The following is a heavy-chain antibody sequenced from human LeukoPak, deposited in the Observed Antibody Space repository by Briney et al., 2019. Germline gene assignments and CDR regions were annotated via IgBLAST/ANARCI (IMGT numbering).Heavy chain of an antibody. V-gene: IGHV3-53*01. CDR2: IYSGGST. D-gene: IGHD2-15*01. CDR1: GFTVSSNY. CDR3: ARAGLYCSGGSCYHFDY. J-gene: IGHJ4*02. Sequence: PGGSLRLSCAASGFTVSSNYMSWVRQAPGKGLEWGSVIYSGGSTYYADSEKGRFTISRDNSENTLYLQMNSLRAEDTAVYYCARAGLYCSGGSCYHFDYWGQGTLVTVSS.